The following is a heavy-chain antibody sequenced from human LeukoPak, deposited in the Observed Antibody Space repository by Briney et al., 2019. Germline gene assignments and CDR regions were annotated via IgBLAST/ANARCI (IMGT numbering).Heavy chain of an antibody. D-gene: IGHD2-2*01. V-gene: IGHV4-30-4*01. J-gene: IGHJ5*02. Sequence: SETLSLTCTVSGGSISSGDYYWSWIRQPPGKGLEWIGYIYYSGSTYYSPSLKSRVTISVDTSKNQFSLKLSSVTAADTAVYYCARGRYCSSTSCYGHNWFDPWGQGTLVTVSS. CDR1: GGSISSGDYY. CDR2: IYYSGST. CDR3: ARGRYCSSTSCYGHNWFDP.